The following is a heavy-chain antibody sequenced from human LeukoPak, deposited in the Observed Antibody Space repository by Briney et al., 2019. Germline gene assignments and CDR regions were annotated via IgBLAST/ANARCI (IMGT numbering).Heavy chain of an antibody. J-gene: IGHJ4*02. D-gene: IGHD2-2*01. CDR2: ISANNGET. Sequence: ASVMVSCKASGYTFTNYGISWVRPAPGQGLEWMAWISANNGETRYAQNLQGRLTMTTDTSTSTAYMELRSERPDDTAVYYCARVPPSAHQLLSSDYWGQGTQVTVSS. V-gene: IGHV1-18*04. CDR3: ARVPPSAHQLLSSDY. CDR1: GYTFTNYG.